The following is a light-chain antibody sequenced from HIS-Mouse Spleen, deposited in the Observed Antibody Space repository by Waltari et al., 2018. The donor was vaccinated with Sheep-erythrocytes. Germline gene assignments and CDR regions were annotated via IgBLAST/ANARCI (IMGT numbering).Light chain of an antibody. CDR2: EGS. CDR3: CSYAGSSTPWV. J-gene: IGLJ3*02. CDR1: SSDVGSYNL. V-gene: IGLV2-23*01. Sequence: QSALTQPASVSGSPGQSITISCTGTSSDVGSYNLVSWYQQHPGKAPKRMIDEGSKRPSGVSNRCSGSKSGKTASLTISGLQAEDEADYYCCSYAGSSTPWVFGGGTKLTVL.